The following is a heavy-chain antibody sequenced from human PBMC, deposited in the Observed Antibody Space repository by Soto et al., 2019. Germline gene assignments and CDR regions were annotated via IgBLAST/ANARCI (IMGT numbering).Heavy chain of an antibody. J-gene: IGHJ6*02. CDR2: IYYSGST. Sequence: SETLSLTCTVSGGSISSSSYYWGWIRQPPGKGLERIGSIYYSGSTYYNPSLKSRVTISVDTSKNQFSLKLSSVTAADTAVYYCATGVVVAATGGYYYYYGMDVWGQGTTVTVSS. D-gene: IGHD2-15*01. CDR1: GGSISSSSYY. V-gene: IGHV4-39*01. CDR3: ATGVVVAATGGYYYYYGMDV.